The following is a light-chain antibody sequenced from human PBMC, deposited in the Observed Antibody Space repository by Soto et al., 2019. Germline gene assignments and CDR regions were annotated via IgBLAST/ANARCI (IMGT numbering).Light chain of an antibody. CDR1: SSNIGAGYD. Sequence: QSVLTQPPSVSGAPGQRVTISFTGSSSNIGAGYDVHWYQQLPGTAPKLLIYGNTNRPSGVPDRFSGSRSGTSASLAITGLQDDDEADYYCQSYDSSLSGLFGGGTQLTVL. V-gene: IGLV1-40*01. CDR3: QSYDSSLSGL. CDR2: GNT. J-gene: IGLJ2*01.